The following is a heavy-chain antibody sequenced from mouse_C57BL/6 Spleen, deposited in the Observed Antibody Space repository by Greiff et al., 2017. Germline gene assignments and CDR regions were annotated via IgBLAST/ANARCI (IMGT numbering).Heavy chain of an antibody. CDR2: INPSNGGT. V-gene: IGHV1-53*01. D-gene: IGHD1-1*01. Sequence: QVQLQQPGTELVKPGASVKLSCKASGYTFTSYWMHWVKQRPGQGLEWIGNINPSNGGTNYNEKFKSKATLTVGKSSSTAYMQLSSLTSEDSAVYYCAIITTDYYAMDYWGQGTSVTVSS. CDR3: AIITTDYYAMDY. J-gene: IGHJ4*01. CDR1: GYTFTSYW.